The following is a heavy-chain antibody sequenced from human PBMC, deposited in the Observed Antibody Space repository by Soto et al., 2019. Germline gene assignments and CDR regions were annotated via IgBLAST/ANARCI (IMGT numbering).Heavy chain of an antibody. D-gene: IGHD1-26*01. J-gene: IGHJ3*02. V-gene: IGHV3-21*01. CDR2: ISSSSYI. CDR1: GFTFSSYS. CDR3: ARDKASGSYDAFDI. Sequence: GGSLRLSCAASGFTFSSYSMNWVRQAPGKGLEWVSSISSSSYIYYADSVKGRFTISRDNAKNSLYLQMNSLRAEDTAVYYCARDKASGSYDAFDIWGQGTMVTVSS.